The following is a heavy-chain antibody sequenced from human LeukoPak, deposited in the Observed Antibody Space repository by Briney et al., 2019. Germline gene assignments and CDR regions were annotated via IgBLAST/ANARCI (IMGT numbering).Heavy chain of an antibody. D-gene: IGHD1-26*01. CDR2: IRYDGSDK. Sequence: GGSLRLSCAASGFTFSSCGVHWVRQSPGKGLEWVAYIRYDGSDKYYIDSVKGRFTIARDNPKETLYLQMTSLSHDDTAVYFCVKDVGVGASYFDNWGQGTLVAVSS. J-gene: IGHJ4*02. CDR3: VKDVGVGASYFDN. CDR1: GFTFSSCG. V-gene: IGHV3-30*02.